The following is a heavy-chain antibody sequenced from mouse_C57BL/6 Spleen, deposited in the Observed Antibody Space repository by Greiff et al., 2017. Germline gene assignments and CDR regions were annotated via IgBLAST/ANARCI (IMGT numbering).Heavy chain of an antibody. CDR3: ATYYDGSIDY. V-gene: IGHV1-64*01. CDR1: GYTFTSYW. CDR2: IHPNSGST. J-gene: IGHJ2*01. D-gene: IGHD1-1*01. Sequence: QVQLKQSGAELVKPGASVKLSCKASGYTFTSYWMHWVKQRPGQGLEWIGMIHPNSGSTNYNEKFKSKATLTVDKSSSTAYMQLSSLTSEDSAVYYCATYYDGSIDYWGQGTTLTVSS.